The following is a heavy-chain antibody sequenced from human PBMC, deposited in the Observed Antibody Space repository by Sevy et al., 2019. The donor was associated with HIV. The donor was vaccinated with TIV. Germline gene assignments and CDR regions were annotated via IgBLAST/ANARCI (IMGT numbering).Heavy chain of an antibody. Sequence: GGSLRLSCAASGFTFSNSNMNWVRQAPGKGLQWVSSITSESGYIYYADSVKGRFIISRDNAKNSVYLQMNSLRADDTAVYYCARDRVQPSHWYFDLWGRGTLVTVSS. CDR1: GFTFSNSN. J-gene: IGHJ2*01. CDR3: ARDRVQPSHWYFDL. CDR2: ITSESGYI. D-gene: IGHD3-10*01. V-gene: IGHV3-21*01.